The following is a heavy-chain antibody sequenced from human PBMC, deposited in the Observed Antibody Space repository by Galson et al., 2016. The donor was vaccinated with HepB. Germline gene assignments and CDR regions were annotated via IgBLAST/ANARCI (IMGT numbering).Heavy chain of an antibody. Sequence: SLRLSCAASGFTFSSYWIHWVRQAPGKGLVWVSRITNNGGTSYADSVKGRFTVSRDNAKNTVYLQMTTLRVEDTAVYFWARDKGADTPFDYWSQGSRVTVAS. CDR3: ARDKGADTPFDY. CDR2: ITNNGGT. J-gene: IGHJ4*02. V-gene: IGHV3-74*01. CDR1: GFTFSSYW. D-gene: IGHD3-16*01.